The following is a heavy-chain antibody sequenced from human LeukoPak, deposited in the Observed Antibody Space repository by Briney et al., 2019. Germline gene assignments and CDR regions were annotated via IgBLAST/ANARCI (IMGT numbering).Heavy chain of an antibody. V-gene: IGHV1-2*02. CDR2: INPNGGGT. D-gene: IGHD3-10*01. Sequence: ASVKVSCKASGYTFTGYYMPWVRQAPGQGLEWMGWINPNGGGTNYAQKFQGRVTMTRDTSISTAYMELSRLRSDDTAVYYCARGRVREVYYYYMDVWGKGTTVTISS. CDR3: ARGRVREVYYYYMDV. J-gene: IGHJ6*03. CDR1: GYTFTGYY.